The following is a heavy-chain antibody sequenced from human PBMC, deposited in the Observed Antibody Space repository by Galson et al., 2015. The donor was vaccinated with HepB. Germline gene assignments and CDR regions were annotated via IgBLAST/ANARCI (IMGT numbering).Heavy chain of an antibody. CDR3: ARVPGQEYYYYMDV. CDR1: GFTFSSYW. CDR2: IKQDGSEK. V-gene: IGHV3-7*03. Sequence: SLRLSCAASGFTFSSYWMSWVRQAPGKGLEWVANIKQDGSEKYYVDSVKGRFTISRDNAKNSLYLQMNSLRAEDTAVYYCARVPGQEYYYYMDVWGKGTTVTVSS. J-gene: IGHJ6*03. D-gene: IGHD3-10*01.